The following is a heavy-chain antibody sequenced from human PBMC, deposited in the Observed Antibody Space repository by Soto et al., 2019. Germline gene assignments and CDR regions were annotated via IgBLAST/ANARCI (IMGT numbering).Heavy chain of an antibody. CDR2: IYYSGST. CDR3: ARASGKYCSSTTCYTPYYFDY. J-gene: IGHJ4*02. D-gene: IGHD2-2*01. V-gene: IGHV4-31*03. CDR1: GGSISSGGYY. Sequence: PSETLSLTCTVSGGSISSGGYYWSWIRQHPGKGLEWIGYIYYSGSTYHNPSLRSRVTISGDTSKNQFSLKLSSVTAADSAVYYCARASGKYCSSTTCYTPYYFDYWGQGTLVTVSS.